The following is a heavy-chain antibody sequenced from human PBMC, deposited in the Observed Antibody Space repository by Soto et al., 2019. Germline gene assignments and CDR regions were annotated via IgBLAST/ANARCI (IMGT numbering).Heavy chain of an antibody. V-gene: IGHV6-1*01. D-gene: IGHD2-2*01. CDR2: TYYRSKWYN. J-gene: IGHJ6*03. CDR3: ARGGGYCSSTSCLGYMDV. CDR1: GDSVSSNSAA. Sequence: PSQTLSLTCAISGDSVSSNSAAWNWIRQSPSRGLEWLGRTYYRSKWYNDYAVSVKSRITINPDTSKNQFSLQLNSVTPEDTAVYYCARGGGYCSSTSCLGYMDVWGKGTTVTVSS.